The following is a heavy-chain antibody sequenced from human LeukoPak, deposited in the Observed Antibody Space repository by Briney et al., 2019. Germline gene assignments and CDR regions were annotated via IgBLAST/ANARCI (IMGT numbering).Heavy chain of an antibody. CDR2: ISYDESEE. J-gene: IGHJ4*02. CDR3: ATGGLWSAYNPMEY. V-gene: IGHV3-30*02. CDR1: GFTFSGFG. D-gene: IGHD3-3*01. Sequence: PGGSLRLSCAASGFTFSGFGMHWVRQAPGKGLEWVAFISYDESEEYYADSVKGRFTISRDNFKNTLYLQMNSLTADDTAVFYCATGGLWSAYNPMEYRGQGTLVTVSS.